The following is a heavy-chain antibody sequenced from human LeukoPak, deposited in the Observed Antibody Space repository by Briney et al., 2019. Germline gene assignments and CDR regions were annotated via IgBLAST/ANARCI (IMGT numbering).Heavy chain of an antibody. Sequence: SVKVSCKASGGTFSSYAISWVRQAPGQGFEWMGGIIPIFGTANYAQKFQGRVTITADESTSTAYMELSSLRSEDTAVYYCAQLPNWGSGYCYYGMDVWGQGTTVTVSS. J-gene: IGHJ6*02. CDR1: GGTFSSYA. CDR2: IIPIFGTA. CDR3: AQLPNWGSGYCYYGMDV. D-gene: IGHD7-27*01. V-gene: IGHV1-69*13.